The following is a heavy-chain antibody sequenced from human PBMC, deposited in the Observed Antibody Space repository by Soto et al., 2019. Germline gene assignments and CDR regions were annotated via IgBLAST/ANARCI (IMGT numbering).Heavy chain of an antibody. CDR2: ISYDGSNK. D-gene: IGHD3-22*01. V-gene: IGHV3-30-3*01. CDR3: ARDPAYYYDSSGYYRFDY. Sequence: PGGSLRLSCAASGFTFSSYAMHWVRQAPGKGLEWVAVISYDGSNKYYADSVKGRFTISRDNSKNTLYLQMNSLRAEDTAVYYCARDPAYYYDSSGYYRFDYWGQGTLVTVSS. J-gene: IGHJ4*02. CDR1: GFTFSSYA.